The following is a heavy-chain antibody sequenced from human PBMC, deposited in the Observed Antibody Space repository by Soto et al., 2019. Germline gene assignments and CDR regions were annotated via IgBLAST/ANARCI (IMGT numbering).Heavy chain of an antibody. J-gene: IGHJ3*01. CDR3: AKGDDFWSGYQY. D-gene: IGHD3-3*01. Sequence: EVQLLESGGGLVQPGGSLRLSCAASGFTFSSYAMSWVRQAPGKGLEWVSAISGSGGSTYYADSVKGRFTISRDNSKNTLYLQMNSLSAEDPAVYYCAKGDDFWSGYQYWGQGTMVTVSS. V-gene: IGHV3-23*01. CDR1: GFTFSSYA. CDR2: ISGSGGST.